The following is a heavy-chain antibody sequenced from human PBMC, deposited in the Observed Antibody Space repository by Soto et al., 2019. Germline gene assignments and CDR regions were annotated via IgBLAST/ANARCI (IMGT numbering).Heavy chain of an antibody. Sequence: EVQLVESGGGLVKPGGSLRLSCAASGFTFSSYSMNWVRQAPGKGLEWVSSISSSSSYIYYADSVKGRFTISRDNAKNSLYLQMNSLRAEDTAVYYCARDRVCIVVVPAVFDYWGQGTLVTVSS. CDR3: ARDRVCIVVVPAVFDY. CDR1: GFTFSSYS. CDR2: ISSSSSYI. V-gene: IGHV3-21*01. D-gene: IGHD2-2*01. J-gene: IGHJ4*02.